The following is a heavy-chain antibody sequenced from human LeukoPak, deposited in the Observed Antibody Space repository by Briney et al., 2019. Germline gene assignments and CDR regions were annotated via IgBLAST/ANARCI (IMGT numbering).Heavy chain of an antibody. CDR3: ARHETGPYFDY. CDR1: GYRFTTYW. V-gene: IGHV5-51*01. J-gene: IGHJ4*02. D-gene: IGHD1-1*01. Sequence: GESLKISCKGSGYRFTTYWIGWVRQMPGKGLECMGIIYPGDSDTRYSPSFQGQVTISADKSNSTAYLQWSSLKASDTAMYYCARHETGPYFDYWGQGTLVTVSS. CDR2: IYPGDSDT.